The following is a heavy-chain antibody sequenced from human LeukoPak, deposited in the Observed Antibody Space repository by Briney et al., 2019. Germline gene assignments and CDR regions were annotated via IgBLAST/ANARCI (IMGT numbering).Heavy chain of an antibody. CDR1: GGSISSSTYY. V-gene: IGHV4-39*02. J-gene: IGHJ6*03. CDR2: IYYSGST. D-gene: IGHD6-19*01. CDR3: AREYSSGWPYYYYYMDV. Sequence: SETLSLTCSVSGGSISSSTYYWGWIRQPPGKELEWIGSIYYSGSTDYNPSLRSRVTISVDTSKNQFSLKLSSVTAADTAVYYCAREYSSGWPYYYYYMDVWGKGTTVTISS.